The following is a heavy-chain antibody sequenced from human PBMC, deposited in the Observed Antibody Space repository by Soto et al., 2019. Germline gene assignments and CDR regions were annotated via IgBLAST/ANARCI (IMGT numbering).Heavy chain of an antibody. J-gene: IGHJ4*02. V-gene: IGHV3-23*01. CDR3: TTWLTAHFDY. CDR2: SSDRRTGNT. CDR1: GFTFSSYT. D-gene: IGHD2-21*02. Sequence: GSLRLSCAASGFTFSSYTLNWVRRAPGKGLEWVATSSDRRTGNTHYSDSVRGRFTLSRDYSRNILFLQMDSLRADDTALYYCTTWLTAHFDYWGRGTQVTVSP.